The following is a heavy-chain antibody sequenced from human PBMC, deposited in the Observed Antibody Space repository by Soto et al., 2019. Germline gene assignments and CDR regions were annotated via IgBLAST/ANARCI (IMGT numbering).Heavy chain of an antibody. Sequence: GGSLRLSCAASGFTFSTYALSWVRQSPGKGLEWVSAISANGQGIYYADSVRGRFTISRDNSKNTIFLHMDSLRAEDTAVYYCAKDRNYPRDQFHYWGQGTLVTVSS. V-gene: IGHV3-23*01. D-gene: IGHD1-7*01. J-gene: IGHJ4*02. CDR1: GFTFSTYA. CDR3: AKDRNYPRDQFHY. CDR2: ISANGQGI.